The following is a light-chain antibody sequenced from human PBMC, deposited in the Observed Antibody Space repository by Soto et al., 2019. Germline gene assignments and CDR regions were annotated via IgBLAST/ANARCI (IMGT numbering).Light chain of an antibody. CDR3: AAWDDSLNAWV. V-gene: IGLV1-44*01. Sequence: QSVLTQPPSASGTPGQRGTISCSTSNSNVVSNPVNWYQQLPGMAPKLTIYDNVERPSGVPDRFSGSRSGTAASLGISGLQSEDEADYYCAAWDDSLNAWVIGGGTKVTVL. J-gene: IGLJ3*02. CDR2: DNV. CDR1: NSNVVSNP.